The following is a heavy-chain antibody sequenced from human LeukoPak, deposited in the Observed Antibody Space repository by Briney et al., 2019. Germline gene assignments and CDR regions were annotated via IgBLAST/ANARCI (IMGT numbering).Heavy chain of an antibody. J-gene: IGHJ4*02. V-gene: IGHV4-59*02. D-gene: IGHD6-6*01. CDR3: ARAYSSSSGRPFDY. CDR1: GGSVSSHY. CDR2: IYYTGTT. Sequence: PSETLSLTCSVSGGSVSSHYWSWMRQPPGKELEWIGYIYYTGTTNYKPSLKSRVTISVDTSKNQFSLNLTSVTAADTVVYYCARAYSSSSGRPFDYWGQGTLVTVSS.